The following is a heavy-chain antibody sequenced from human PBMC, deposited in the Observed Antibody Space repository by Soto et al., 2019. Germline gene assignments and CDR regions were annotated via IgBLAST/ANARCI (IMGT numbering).Heavy chain of an antibody. CDR1: GFTFSSYA. J-gene: IGHJ4*02. CDR3: VKDRYYYDSSGPCFDY. CDR2: ISSNGGST. D-gene: IGHD3-22*01. V-gene: IGHV3-64D*06. Sequence: PRLSCSASGFTFSSYAMHWVRQAPGKGLEYVSAISSNGGSTYYADSVKGRFTISRDNSKNTLYLQMSSLRAEDTAVYYCVKDRYYYDSSGPCFDYWGQGTLVTVSS.